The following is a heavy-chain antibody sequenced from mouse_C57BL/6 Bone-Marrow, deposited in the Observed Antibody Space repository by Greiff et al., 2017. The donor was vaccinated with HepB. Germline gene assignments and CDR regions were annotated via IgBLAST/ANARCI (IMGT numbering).Heavy chain of an antibody. CDR3: ARDRATTVVADAY. CDR2: ISDGGSYT. CDR1: GFTFSSYA. D-gene: IGHD1-1*01. J-gene: IGHJ3*01. Sequence: EVQRVESGGGLVKPGGSLKLSCAASGFTFSSYAMSWVRQTPEKRLEWVATISDGGSYTYYPDNVKGRFTISRDNAKNNLYLQMSHLKSEDTAMYYCARDRATTVVADAYWGQGTLVTVSA. V-gene: IGHV5-4*01.